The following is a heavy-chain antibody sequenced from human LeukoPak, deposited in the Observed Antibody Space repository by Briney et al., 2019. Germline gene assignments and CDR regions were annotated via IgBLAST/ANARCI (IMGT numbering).Heavy chain of an antibody. V-gene: IGHV3-30*02. Sequence: PGGSLRLSCAASGFTFSSYGMHWVRQAPGKGLEWVAFIRYDGSNKYYADSVKGRFTISRDNSKNTLYVQMNSLRAEDTAVYYCAKDPFDEDYFDYWGQGTLVTVSS. D-gene: IGHD2/OR15-2a*01. CDR2: IRYDGSNK. J-gene: IGHJ4*02. CDR1: GFTFSSYG. CDR3: AKDPFDEDYFDY.